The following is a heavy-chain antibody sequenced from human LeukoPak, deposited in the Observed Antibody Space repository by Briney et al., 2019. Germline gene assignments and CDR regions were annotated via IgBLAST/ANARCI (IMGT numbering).Heavy chain of an antibody. CDR3: ATSSTYYDSSGFFDY. D-gene: IGHD3-22*01. CDR1: GYTFTGYY. Sequence: ASVKVSCKASGYTFTGYYMHWVRQAPGQGLEWMGWINPYSSDTNYAQHFQGRVTMTRDTSINTAYMELSRLRSDDTAVYYCATSSTYYDSSGFFDYWGQGTLVTVSS. CDR2: INPYSSDT. J-gene: IGHJ4*02. V-gene: IGHV1-2*02.